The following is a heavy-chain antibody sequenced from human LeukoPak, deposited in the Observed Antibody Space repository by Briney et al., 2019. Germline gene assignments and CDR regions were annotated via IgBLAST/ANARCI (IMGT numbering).Heavy chain of an antibody. Sequence: SETLSLTCTVSGGSISSYYWSWIRQPPGKGLEWIAYISDIGSINYNPSLKSRVTISLDTSKNQFSLKLSSVTAADTAVYYCASSGGGYSGYDPYYYYGMDVWGQGTTVTVSS. CDR2: ISDIGSI. V-gene: IGHV4-59*01. J-gene: IGHJ6*02. CDR3: ASSGGGYSGYDPYYYYGMDV. D-gene: IGHD5-12*01. CDR1: GGSISSYY.